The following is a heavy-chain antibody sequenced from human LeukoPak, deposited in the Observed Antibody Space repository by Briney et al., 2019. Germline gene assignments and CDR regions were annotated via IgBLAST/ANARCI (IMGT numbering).Heavy chain of an antibody. CDR1: GGTFSSYA. V-gene: IGHV1-69*05. J-gene: IGHJ3*02. Sequence: SVKVSCKASGGTFSSYAISWVRQAPGQGLEWMGGIIPIFGTANYAQKFQGRVTITTDESTSTAYMELSSLRSEDTAVYYCARGNNRGLLFLDDAFDIWGQGTMVTVSS. CDR3: ARGNNRGLLFLDDAFDI. CDR2: IIPIFGTA. D-gene: IGHD2-21*01.